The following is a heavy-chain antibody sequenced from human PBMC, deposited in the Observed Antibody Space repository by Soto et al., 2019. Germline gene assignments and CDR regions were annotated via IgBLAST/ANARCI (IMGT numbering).Heavy chain of an antibody. CDR2: LTGSSGVT. CDR1: GFTFSNFA. D-gene: IGHD3-9*01. J-gene: IGHJ4*02. CDR3: AKGGATYGLLTHDY. Sequence: EVQLLESGGGSVQPGGSLRLSCVVSGFTFSNFAMSWVRQAPGKGLEWVSTLTGSSGVTYYADSVKGRFAISRDNSRNTLSLQMNSLTAEDTAVYYCAKGGATYGLLTHDYWGQGTRVTVSS. V-gene: IGHV3-23*01.